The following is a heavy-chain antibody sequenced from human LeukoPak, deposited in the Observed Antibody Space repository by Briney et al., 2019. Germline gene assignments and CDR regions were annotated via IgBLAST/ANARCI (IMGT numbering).Heavy chain of an antibody. J-gene: IGHJ3*02. CDR3: ARPEGTADAFDI. D-gene: IGHD1-7*01. CDR2: IDPSDSYT. CDR1: GYSFSSYW. V-gene: IGHV5-10-1*01. Sequence: GESLKISCKGSGYSFSSYWITWVCQMPGKGLEWMGRIDPSDSYTNYSPSFQGHVTISVDKSISTAYLQWSSLKASDTAMYYCARPEGTADAFDIWGQGTMVTVSS.